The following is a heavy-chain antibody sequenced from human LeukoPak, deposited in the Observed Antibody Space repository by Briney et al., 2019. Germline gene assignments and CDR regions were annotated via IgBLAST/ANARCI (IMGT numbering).Heavy chain of an antibody. CDR3: AKAGVRYFNSSGLYAFDF. V-gene: IGHV4-39*01. D-gene: IGHD3-22*01. CDR1: GGSISSTSYY. Sequence: SETLSLTCAVSGGSISSTSYYWAWIRQPPGKGLEWIGTIYYSGSTYHNPSLKSRVTLSVDTSRNQFTLRLSSVDAADTAVYYCAKAGVRYFNSSGLYAFDFWGQGTTVTVSS. CDR2: IYYSGST. J-gene: IGHJ3*01.